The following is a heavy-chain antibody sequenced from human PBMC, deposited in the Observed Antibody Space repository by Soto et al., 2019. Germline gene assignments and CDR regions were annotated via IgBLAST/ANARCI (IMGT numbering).Heavy chain of an antibody. CDR1: GFTFSDYY. CDR2: ISSSGSTI. Sequence: QVQLVESGGGLVKPGGSLRLSCAASGFTFSDYYMSWIRQAPGKGLEWVSYISSSGSTIYYADSVKGRFTISRDNAKNSLYLQMNSLRAEDTAVYYCARDRPVAERMLLTYYYYYMDVWGKGTTVTVSS. J-gene: IGHJ6*03. V-gene: IGHV3-11*01. CDR3: ARDRPVAERMLLTYYYYYMDV. D-gene: IGHD2-15*01.